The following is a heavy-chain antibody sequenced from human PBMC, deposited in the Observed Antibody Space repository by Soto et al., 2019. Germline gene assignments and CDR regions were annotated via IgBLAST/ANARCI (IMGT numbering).Heavy chain of an antibody. V-gene: IGHV3-9*01. CDR3: AKLAYYDRSGHFDY. J-gene: IGHJ4*02. D-gene: IGHD3-22*01. Sequence: EVQLVESGGGLVQPGRSLRLSCAASGFTFDDYAMHWVRQAPGKGLEWVSGISWNSGSIGYADSVKGRFTISRDNAKNSLYLQMNSLRAEDTALYYCAKLAYYDRSGHFDYWGQGTLVTVSS. CDR2: ISWNSGSI. CDR1: GFTFDDYA.